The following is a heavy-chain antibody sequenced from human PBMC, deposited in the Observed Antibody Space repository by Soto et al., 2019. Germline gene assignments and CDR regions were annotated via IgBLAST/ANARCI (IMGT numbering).Heavy chain of an antibody. CDR2: IYYTGST. CDR3: VRDSGTITIIL. J-gene: IGHJ3*01. D-gene: IGHD3-22*01. V-gene: IGHV4-30-4*01. Sequence: PSESLSLTCTVSGCCTSSGDYYRSWIRQPPGKGLEWIGYIYYTGSTYYNPSLKSRVTISGDTSKNQFSLKLSSVTAADTAVYYCVRDSGTITIILWGQGTMVTVSS. CDR1: GCCTSSGDYY.